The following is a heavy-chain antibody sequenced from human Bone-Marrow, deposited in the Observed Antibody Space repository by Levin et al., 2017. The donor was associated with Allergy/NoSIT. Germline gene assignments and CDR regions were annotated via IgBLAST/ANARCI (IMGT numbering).Heavy chain of an antibody. V-gene: IGHV3-49*04. CDR3: TRGSTGCWIIDWFDP. CDR2: IRSKAYGGTT. CDR1: GFTFGDYA. Sequence: GGSLRLSCTASGFTFGDYAMSWVRQAPGKGLEWVGFIRSKAYGGTTEYAASVKGRFTISRDDSKSIAYLQMNSLKTEDTAVYYCTRGSTGCWIIDWFDPWGQGTLVTVSS. D-gene: IGHD5/OR15-5a*01. J-gene: IGHJ5*02.